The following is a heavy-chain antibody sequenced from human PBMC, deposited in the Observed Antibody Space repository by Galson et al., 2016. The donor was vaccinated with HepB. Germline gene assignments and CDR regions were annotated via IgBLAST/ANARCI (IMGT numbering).Heavy chain of an antibody. CDR3: ARDDRWYYYDSSGYYYGAFDM. CDR1: VFTLSRHS. CDR2: ISITSTTK. D-gene: IGHD3-22*01. J-gene: IGHJ3*02. Sequence: SLRLSCAGSVFTLSRHSMNWVRQAPGKGLEWISYISITSTTKYYPHSVKGRFTISRDNAKNSLYLQMDSLRDEDTAVYYCARDDRWYYYDSSGYYYGAFDMWGQGTMVAVSS. V-gene: IGHV3-48*02.